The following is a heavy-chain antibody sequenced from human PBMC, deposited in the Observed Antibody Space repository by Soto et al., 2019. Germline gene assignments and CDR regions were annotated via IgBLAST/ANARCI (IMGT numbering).Heavy chain of an antibody. D-gene: IGHD3-16*01. V-gene: IGHV4-4*07. CDR3: ARCGLDNGMGV. J-gene: IGHJ6*02. Sequence: QVQLQESGPGLVKPSETLSLTCTVSGGSINSYYWCWVRQPAGKGLESIGRFYPTGKINYSPSLKSRLTMSADTSRNQCSRNLTCVPAADTAVYYCARCGLDNGMGVWAQGTTVTVSS. CDR2: FYPTGKI. CDR1: GGSINSYY.